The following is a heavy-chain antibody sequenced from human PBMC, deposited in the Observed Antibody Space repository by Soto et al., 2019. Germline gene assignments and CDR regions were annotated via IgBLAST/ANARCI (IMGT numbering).Heavy chain of an antibody. J-gene: IGHJ6*03. CDR3: ARDKQYFAFYYYYYMDV. CDR1: GFTFSSYG. CDR2: IWYDGSNK. D-gene: IGHD4-4*01. Sequence: GGSLRLSCAASGFTFSSYGMHWVRQAPGKGLEWVAVIWYDGSNKYYADSVKGRFTISRDNSKNTLYLQMNSLRAEDTAVYYCARDKQYFAFYYYYYMDVWGKGTTVTVSS. V-gene: IGHV3-33*01.